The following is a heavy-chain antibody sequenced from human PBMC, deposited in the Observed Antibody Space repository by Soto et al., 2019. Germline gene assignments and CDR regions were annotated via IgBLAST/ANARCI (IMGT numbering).Heavy chain of an antibody. Sequence: PSETLSLTCAVYGGSFRGYYWSWIRQPPGKGLEWIGEINHSGSNHYNQSLKSRVTISVDTSKNQFSLKLSSVTAADTDVYYCASGAGSSSSRGNCFDPWGQGTLVTVSS. CDR1: GGSFRGYY. CDR2: INHSGSN. D-gene: IGHD6-6*01. CDR3: ASGAGSSSSRGNCFDP. V-gene: IGHV4-34*01. J-gene: IGHJ5*02.